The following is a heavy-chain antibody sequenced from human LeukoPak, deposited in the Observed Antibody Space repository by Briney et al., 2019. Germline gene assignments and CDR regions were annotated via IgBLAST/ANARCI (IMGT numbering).Heavy chain of an antibody. CDR2: IRYDGSNK. CDR1: GFTFSSYG. V-gene: IGHV3-30*02. CDR3: AKDGALWFGELGPSNFDY. J-gene: IGHJ4*02. Sequence: PGGSLRLSCAASGFTFSSYGMHWVRQAPGKGLEWVAFIRYDGSNKYYADSVKGRFTISRDNSKNTLYLQMNSLRAEDTAVYYCAKDGALWFGELGPSNFDYWGQGTLVTVSS. D-gene: IGHD3-10*01.